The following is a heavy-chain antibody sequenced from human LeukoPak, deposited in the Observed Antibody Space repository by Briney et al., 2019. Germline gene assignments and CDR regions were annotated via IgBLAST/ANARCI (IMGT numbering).Heavy chain of an antibody. D-gene: IGHD1-26*01. CDR1: GFTFSSYG. CDR3: AKGRRAPLVGTTTKSWLDY. J-gene: IGHJ4*02. CDR2: IRYDGSNK. V-gene: IGHV3-30*02. Sequence: GSLRLSCAASGFTFSSYGIHWVRQAPGKGLEWVAFIRYDGSNKYYADSVKGRFTISRDSSKNTLYLQMNNLRAEDTAVYYCAKGRRAPLVGTTTKSWLDYWGQGTLVTVSS.